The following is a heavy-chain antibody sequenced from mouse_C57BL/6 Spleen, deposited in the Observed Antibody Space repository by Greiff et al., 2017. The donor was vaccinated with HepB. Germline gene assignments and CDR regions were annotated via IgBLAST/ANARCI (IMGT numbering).Heavy chain of an antibody. J-gene: IGHJ3*01. CDR3: ARPDYYGSSSAWFAY. V-gene: IGHV1-26*01. D-gene: IGHD1-1*01. CDR1: GYTFTDYY. Sequence: VQLQQSGPELVKPGASVKISCKASGYTFTDYYMNWVKQSHGKSLEWIGDINPNNGGTSYNQKFKGKATLTVDKSSSTAYMELRSLTSEDSAVYYCARPDYYGSSSAWFAYWGQGTLVTVSA. CDR2: INPNNGGT.